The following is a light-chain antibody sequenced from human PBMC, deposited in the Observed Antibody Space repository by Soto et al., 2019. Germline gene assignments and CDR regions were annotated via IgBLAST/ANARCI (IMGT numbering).Light chain of an antibody. CDR1: QDISLY. CDR2: LAS. J-gene: IGKJ4*01. Sequence: IQLTQSPSSLSASVGDRVTITCRASQDISLYSAWYQQKPGKAPKLLIFLASTLESGVPSRFGGSGSGTDFTLSISSLQPEDSATYYCQQSLGNPRTFGGGTKVEIQ. CDR3: QQSLGNPRT. V-gene: IGKV1-39*01.